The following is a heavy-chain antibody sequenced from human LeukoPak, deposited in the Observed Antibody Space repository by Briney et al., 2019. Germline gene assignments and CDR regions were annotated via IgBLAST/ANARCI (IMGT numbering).Heavy chain of an antibody. CDR3: ARGHLDSNGTKHTFDY. CDR1: GGSFSGYY. D-gene: IGHD4-11*01. V-gene: IGHV4-34*01. J-gene: IGHJ4*02. Sequence: SETLSLTCAVYGGSFSGYYWSWIRQPPGKGLEWIGEINHSGSTNYNPSLKSRVTISVDTSKNQFSLKLGSVTAADTAVYYCARGHLDSNGTKHTFDYWGQGTLVTVSS. CDR2: INHSGST.